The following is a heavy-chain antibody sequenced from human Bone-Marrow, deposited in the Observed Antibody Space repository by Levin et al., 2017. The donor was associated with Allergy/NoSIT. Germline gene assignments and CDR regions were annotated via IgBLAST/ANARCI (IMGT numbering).Heavy chain of an antibody. V-gene: IGHV3-30-3*01. CDR3: ARGEADESTGFYYATTPFDI. D-gene: IGHD3-22*01. CDR1: GFTFRSFA. CDR2: ISYDGSER. Sequence: PGGSLRLSCAASGFTFRSFAMHWVRQAPGKGLEWVAVISYDGSERYYAASVKGRFTISRDISKNTLYLQMNSLKPEDTALYFCARGEADESTGFYYATTPFDIWGQGTMVTVSS. J-gene: IGHJ3*02.